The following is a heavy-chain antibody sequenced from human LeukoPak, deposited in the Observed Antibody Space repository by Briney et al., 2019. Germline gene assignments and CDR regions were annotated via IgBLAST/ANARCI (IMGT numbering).Heavy chain of an antibody. Sequence: SETLSLTCTVSGGSIRSSSYYWGWIRQPPGKGLEWIGSIYYSGSTYYNPSLKSRVTISVDASKNQFSLKLSSVTAADTAVYYCARPGPYYYDSSGYQGYFDYWGQGTLVTVSS. CDR2: IYYSGST. V-gene: IGHV4-39*07. CDR3: ARPGPYYYDSSGYQGYFDY. CDR1: GGSIRSSSYY. D-gene: IGHD3-22*01. J-gene: IGHJ4*02.